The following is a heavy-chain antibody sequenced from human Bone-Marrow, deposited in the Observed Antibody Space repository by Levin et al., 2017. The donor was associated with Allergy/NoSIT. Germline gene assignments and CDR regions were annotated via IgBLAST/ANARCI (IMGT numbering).Heavy chain of an antibody. V-gene: IGHV3-30*03. CDR2: ISYDGDTK. Sequence: GGSLRLSCVASGFTFSDYYMIWVRQAPGKGLESVAVISYDGDTKFYADSVEGRFTISRDNSKNTLYLQMNRLRADDTAVYYCARSGGYGDHLDYMGVWGKGTTVTVSS. CDR1: GFTFSDYY. CDR3: ARSGGYGDHLDYMGV. J-gene: IGHJ6*03. D-gene: IGHD5-12*01.